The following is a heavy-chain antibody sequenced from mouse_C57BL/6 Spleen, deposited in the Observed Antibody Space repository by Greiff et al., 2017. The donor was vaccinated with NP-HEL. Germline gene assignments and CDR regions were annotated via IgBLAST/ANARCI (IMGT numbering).Heavy chain of an antibody. V-gene: IGHV2-2*01. CDR2: IWSGGST. D-gene: IGHD1-1*01. Sequence: VQLQQSGPGLVQPSQSLSITCTVSGFSLTSYGVHWVRQSPGKGLEWLGVIWSGGSTDYNAAFISRLSISKDNSKSQVFFKMNSLQADDTAIYYCARNEDYYGSSWGFAYWGQGTLVTVSA. J-gene: IGHJ3*01. CDR1: GFSLTSYG. CDR3: ARNEDYYGSSWGFAY.